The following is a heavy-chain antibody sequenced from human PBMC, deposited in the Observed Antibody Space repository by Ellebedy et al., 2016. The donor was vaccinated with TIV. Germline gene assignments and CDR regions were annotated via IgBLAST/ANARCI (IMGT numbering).Heavy chain of an antibody. CDR3: AKGRSAAVDH. Sequence: GESLKISCAASGFTFTSYGMHWVRQAPGKGLEWVAYIRDDSSKKYYADSLKGRFTISRDNSKNTLYLQMGALTGDDTAVYYCAKGRSAAVDHWGQGTLVTVSS. CDR2: IRDDSSKK. D-gene: IGHD6-13*01. V-gene: IGHV3-30*02. J-gene: IGHJ4*02. CDR1: GFTFTSYG.